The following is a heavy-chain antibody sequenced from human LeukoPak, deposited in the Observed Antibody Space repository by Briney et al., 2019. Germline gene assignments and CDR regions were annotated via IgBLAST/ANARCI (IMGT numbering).Heavy chain of an antibody. J-gene: IGHJ6*03. Sequence: SETLCLTCAVYGGSFRGYYWSWIRQPPGKGLEWIGEINHSGSANYNPSRKSRVTISVDTSNSQCCLKLSSVNAADTAVYYCARGRVSDSSAMLAYYSCYMDVWGKGTTVTVSS. V-gene: IGHV4-34*01. CDR3: ARGRVSDSSAMLAYYSCYMDV. CDR1: GGSFRGYY. D-gene: IGHD6-25*01. CDR2: INHSGSA.